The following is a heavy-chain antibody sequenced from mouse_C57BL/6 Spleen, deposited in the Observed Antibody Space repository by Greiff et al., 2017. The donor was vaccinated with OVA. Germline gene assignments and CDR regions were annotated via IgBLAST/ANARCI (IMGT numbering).Heavy chain of an antibody. CDR2: INPNNGGT. V-gene: IGHV1-22*01. CDR3: ARPIYYGNYGFAY. CDR1: GYTFTDYN. J-gene: IGHJ3*01. Sequence: EVQLQQSGPELVKPGASVKMSCKASGYTFTDYNMHWVKQSHGKGLEWIGYINPNNGGTSYNQKFKGKATLTVNKSSSTAYMELRSLTSEDSAVYYCARPIYYGNYGFAYWGQGTLVTVSA. D-gene: IGHD2-1*01.